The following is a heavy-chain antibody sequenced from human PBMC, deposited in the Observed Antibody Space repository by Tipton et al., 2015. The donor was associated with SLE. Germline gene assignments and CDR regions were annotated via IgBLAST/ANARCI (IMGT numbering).Heavy chain of an antibody. V-gene: IGHV4-31*03. Sequence: TLSLTCTVSGGSISSGGYYWSWIRQPPGKGLEWIGYIYYSGSTYYNPSLKSRVTISVDTSKNQFSLKLSSVTAADTAVYYCARSTDYSKFDYWGQGTLVTVSS. D-gene: IGHD4-11*01. CDR2: IYYSGST. CDR3: ARSTDYSKFDY. J-gene: IGHJ4*02. CDR1: GGSISSGGYY.